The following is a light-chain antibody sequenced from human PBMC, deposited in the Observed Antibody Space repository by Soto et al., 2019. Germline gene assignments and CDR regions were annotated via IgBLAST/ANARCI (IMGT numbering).Light chain of an antibody. Sequence: VLTQSPGTLSLSPGERATLSCRASQSVSSNYLAWYQQRPGQAPRLLIYAASKRATGIPDRFSGSGSGTDFTLTISRLEPDDFATYYCQQYNSLFGQGTKVEIK. J-gene: IGKJ1*01. V-gene: IGKV3-20*01. CDR3: QQYNSL. CDR1: QSVSSNY. CDR2: AAS.